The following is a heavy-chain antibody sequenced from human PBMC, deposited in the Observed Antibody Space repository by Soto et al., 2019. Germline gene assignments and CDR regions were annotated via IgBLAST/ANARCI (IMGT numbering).Heavy chain of an antibody. CDR3: ARLTSRQIPNNSNWYIHV. D-gene: IGHD1-1*01. CDR2: IHYSGST. Sequence: QVQLQESGPGLVKPSETLSLTCTVSGGSINNYYWSWIRQPPGKGLEWIGYIHYSGSTNYNPSLEIRDTISVDTSKNQFSLTLNSVTAADTAVYFCARLTSRQIPNNSNWYIHVWGKGSTVIVSS. CDR1: GGSINNYY. J-gene: IGHJ6*03. V-gene: IGHV4-59*08.